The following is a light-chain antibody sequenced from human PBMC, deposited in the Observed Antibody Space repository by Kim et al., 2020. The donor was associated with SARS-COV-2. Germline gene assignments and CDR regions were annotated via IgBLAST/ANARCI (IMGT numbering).Light chain of an antibody. CDR2: YDS. CDR1: KVGSKG. V-gene: IGLV3-21*04. J-gene: IGLJ1*01. CDR3: QVWDSSSALYV. Sequence: APGKRAAITCTGKKVGSKGVHRYQEKPGQAPVLVIYYDSDRPSGIPERFTGCNSGNTATLTISRVEAGDEADYYCQVWDSSSALYVFGTGTKVTVL.